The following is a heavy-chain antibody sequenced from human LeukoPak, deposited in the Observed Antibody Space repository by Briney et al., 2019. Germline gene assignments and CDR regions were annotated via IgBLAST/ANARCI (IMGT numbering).Heavy chain of an antibody. Sequence: GGSLRLSCAASGFTFSPHAMPWVRQAPGKGLKWVAVISSDGSDKYYADSVQGRFTISRDNSKNTLYLQMNSLRAEDTAVYYCAKGEYYDFWKDAFDIWGQGTMVTVSS. V-gene: IGHV3-30-3*01. CDR2: ISSDGSDK. CDR3: AKGEYYDFWKDAFDI. CDR1: GFTFSPHA. D-gene: IGHD3-3*01. J-gene: IGHJ3*02.